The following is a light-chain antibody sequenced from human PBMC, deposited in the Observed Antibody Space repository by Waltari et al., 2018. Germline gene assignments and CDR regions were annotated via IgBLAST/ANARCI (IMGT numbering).Light chain of an antibody. CDR2: GAS. CDR1: QSVSSN. CDR3: QQYNNWPPWT. Sequence: EIVMTQSPATLSVSAGERATLSCRASQSVSSNLASYQQKPGQAPRLLIYGASTRATGIPAMFSCSGSGTEFTLTISSMQSEDFAVYYCQQYNNWPPWTFGQGTKVEIK. J-gene: IGKJ1*01. V-gene: IGKV3-15*01.